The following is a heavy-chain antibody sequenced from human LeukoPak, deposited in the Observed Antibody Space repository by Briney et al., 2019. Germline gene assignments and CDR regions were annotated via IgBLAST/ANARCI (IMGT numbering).Heavy chain of an antibody. D-gene: IGHD5-12*01. CDR1: GGTFSSYA. CDR3: ARAHAEWPRGRSFDY. V-gene: IGHV1-69*04. CDR2: IIPILGIA. J-gene: IGHJ4*02. Sequence: SVKVSCKASGGTFSSYAISWVRQAPGQGLEWMGRIIPILGIANYAQKFQGRVTITADKSTSTVYMELSSLRSEDTAVYYCARAHAEWPRGRSFDYWGQGTLVTVSS.